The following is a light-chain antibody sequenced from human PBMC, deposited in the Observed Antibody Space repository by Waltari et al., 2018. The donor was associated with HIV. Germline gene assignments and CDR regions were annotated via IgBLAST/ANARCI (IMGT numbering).Light chain of an antibody. CDR1: SNDVGGYNY. J-gene: IGLJ2*01. V-gene: IGLV2-14*01. CDR2: DVS. CDR3: SSYTSSSTL. Sequence: QSALTQPRSVSGSPGQSVAISCTGTSNDVGGYNYVSWYQQHPGKAPKLMIYDVSKRPSGVSNRFSGSKSGNTASLTISGLQAEDEADYYCSSYTSSSTLFGGGTKLTVL.